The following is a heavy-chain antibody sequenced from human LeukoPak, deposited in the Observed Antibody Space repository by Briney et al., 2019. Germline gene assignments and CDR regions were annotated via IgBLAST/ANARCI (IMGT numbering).Heavy chain of an antibody. D-gene: IGHD3-10*01. J-gene: IGHJ4*02. V-gene: IGHV4-59*01. Sequence: SETLSLTCTVSGGSISNYYWSWIRQSPGKGLEWIGYIYYSGSTSYNPSLKSRVTISVDTFRNQFSLKLTSVTAADTAIYYCAKSDYYGASDYWGRGTLVTVSS. CDR2: IYYSGST. CDR1: GGSISNYY. CDR3: AKSDYYGASDY.